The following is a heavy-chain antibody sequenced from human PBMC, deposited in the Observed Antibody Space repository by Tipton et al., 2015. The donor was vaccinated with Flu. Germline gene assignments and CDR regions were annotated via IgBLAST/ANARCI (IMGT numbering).Heavy chain of an antibody. CDR1: GDSIRSSNY. CDR3: ARRDFSNYVSEPKNWFDS. J-gene: IGHJ5*01. D-gene: IGHD4-11*01. V-gene: IGHV4-38-2*01. Sequence: TLSLTCAVSGDSIRSSNYCWGWIRQPPGKGLEWIGNIFHSGNTYHNPSLKSRVTISVDRSKNQFSLRLASVTAADTAVYFCARRDFSNYVSEPKNWFDSWGQGTLVTVSS. CDR2: IFHSGNT.